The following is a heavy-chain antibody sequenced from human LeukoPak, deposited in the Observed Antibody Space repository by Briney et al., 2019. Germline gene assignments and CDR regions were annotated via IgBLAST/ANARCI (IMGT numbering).Heavy chain of an antibody. CDR3: ASLIAVAGTGFDP. CDR2: VYYSGTT. J-gene: IGHJ5*02. CDR1: GDSISLSFYY. Sequence: PSETLSLTCSVSGDSISLSFYYWGWIRQPPGKALEWIGSVYYSGTTSYNPSLKSRVTISVDMSKNHFSLRLRSVTAADTAMYYCASLIAVAGTGFDPWGQGTLVTVSS. D-gene: IGHD6-19*01. V-gene: IGHV4-39*07.